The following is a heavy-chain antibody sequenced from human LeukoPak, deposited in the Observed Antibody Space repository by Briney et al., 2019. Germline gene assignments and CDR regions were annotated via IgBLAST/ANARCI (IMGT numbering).Heavy chain of an antibody. Sequence: GGSLRLSCAASGFTFSSYEMNWVRQAPGKGLEWVSYISSSGSTIYYADSVKGRFTISRDNAKNSLYLQMNSLRAEDTAVYYCARDPTIIVRGVITYYYGMDVWGQGTTVTISS. CDR3: ARDPTIIVRGVITYYYGMDV. J-gene: IGHJ6*02. CDR1: GFTFSSYE. V-gene: IGHV3-48*03. CDR2: ISSSGSTI. D-gene: IGHD3-10*01.